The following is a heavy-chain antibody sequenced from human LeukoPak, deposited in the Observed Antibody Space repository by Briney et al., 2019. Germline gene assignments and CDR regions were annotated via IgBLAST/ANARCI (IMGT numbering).Heavy chain of an antibody. CDR2: ISGSGGST. Sequence: GGSLRLSCAASGFTFSSYAMSWVRQAPGKGLEWVSAISGSGGSTYYADSVRGRITISRDNSKNTLYLQMNSLRAEDTAVYYCAKRDIAAAGKGYYFDYWGQGTLVTVSS. V-gene: IGHV3-23*01. D-gene: IGHD6-13*01. J-gene: IGHJ4*02. CDR1: GFTFSSYA. CDR3: AKRDIAAAGKGYYFDY.